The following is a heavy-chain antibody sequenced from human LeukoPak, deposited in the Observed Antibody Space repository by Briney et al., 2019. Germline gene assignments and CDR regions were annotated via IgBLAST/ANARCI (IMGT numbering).Heavy chain of an antibody. CDR2: IKQDGSEK. J-gene: IGHJ4*02. CDR1: GFTFSSYW. Sequence: GGSLRLSCAASGFTFSSYWMSWVRQAPGKGLEWVANIKQDGSEKYYVDSVKGRFTISRDNAKNSLYLQMNSLRAEDTAVYYCAFGIWGSYRQPFDYWGQGTLVTVSS. V-gene: IGHV3-7*03. CDR3: AFGIWGSYRQPFDY. D-gene: IGHD3-16*02.